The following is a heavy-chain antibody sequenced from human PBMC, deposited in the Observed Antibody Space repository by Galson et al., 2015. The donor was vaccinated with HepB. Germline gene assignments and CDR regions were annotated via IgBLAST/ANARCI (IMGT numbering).Heavy chain of an antibody. CDR1: GFTFSNYA. CDR2: MSYAGSNK. CDR3: AVDGIVRAPRGDNFGDY. V-gene: IGHV3-30*04. D-gene: IGHD1-26*01. Sequence: SLRLSCAASGFTFSNYAMHWVRQAPGKGLEWVALMSYAGSNKCYADSVKGRFTISRDNSRNTLYLQMNSLRFEDTALYYCAVDGIVRAPRGDNFGDYWGQGTLVAVSS. J-gene: IGHJ4*02.